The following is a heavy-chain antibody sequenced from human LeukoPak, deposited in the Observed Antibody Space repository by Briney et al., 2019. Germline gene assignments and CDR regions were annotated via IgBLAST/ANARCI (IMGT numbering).Heavy chain of an antibody. Sequence: ASVKVSCKASGYTFTGYYMHWVRQAPGQGLEWMGWINPNNGDTHYAQKFQGTVTMTRDTSISTAYMELSSLRSDDTAVYYCARGVAGVYFYYYMDVWGKGTTVIVSS. CDR3: ARGVAGVYFYYYMDV. CDR1: GYTFTGYY. V-gene: IGHV1-2*02. D-gene: IGHD1-14*01. CDR2: INPNNGDT. J-gene: IGHJ6*03.